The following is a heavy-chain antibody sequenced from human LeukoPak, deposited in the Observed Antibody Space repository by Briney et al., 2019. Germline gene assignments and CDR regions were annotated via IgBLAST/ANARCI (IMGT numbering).Heavy chain of an antibody. CDR1: GFNFSSYA. J-gene: IGHJ5*02. Sequence: GGSLRLSCAASGFNFSSYAMSWVRQAPGKGLEWVSAISGSGGSTYYADSVKGRFTISRDNSKNTLYLQMNSLRAEDTAVYYCAKVVSDCSSTSCPGIRFDPWGQGTLVTVSS. V-gene: IGHV3-23*01. D-gene: IGHD2-2*01. CDR2: ISGSGGST. CDR3: AKVVSDCSSTSCPGIRFDP.